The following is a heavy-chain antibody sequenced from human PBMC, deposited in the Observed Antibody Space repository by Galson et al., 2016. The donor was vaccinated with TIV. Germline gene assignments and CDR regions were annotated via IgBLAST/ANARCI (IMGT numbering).Heavy chain of an antibody. CDR1: GYTFTVYD. J-gene: IGHJ4*02. V-gene: IGHV1-8*01. CDR2: MNPNSGDS. D-gene: IGHD3-22*01. Sequence: SVKVSCKASGYTFTVYDIHWVRQATGHGLEWMGWMNPNSGDSGYAQTLQGRVTMTRTTSISTAYMELSSLKSEDTAVYYCSRGRASSDYDTNGYQTPPLGYWGQGTLVAVSS. CDR3: SRGRASSDYDTNGYQTPPLGY.